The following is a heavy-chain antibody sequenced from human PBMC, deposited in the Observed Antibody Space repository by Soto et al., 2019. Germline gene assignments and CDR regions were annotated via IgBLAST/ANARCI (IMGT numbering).Heavy chain of an antibody. V-gene: IGHV1-3*01. D-gene: IGHD6-19*01. J-gene: IGHJ4*02. CDR3: ARGGSGGWLYYFDY. CDR2: INAGNGNT. Sequence: PSVKVSCKASGYTFTSYAMHWVRQAPGQRLEWMGWINAGNGNTKYSQKFQGRVTITRDTSASTAYMELSSLRSEDTAVYYCARGGSGGWLYYFDYWGQGTLVTVSS. CDR1: GYTFTSYA.